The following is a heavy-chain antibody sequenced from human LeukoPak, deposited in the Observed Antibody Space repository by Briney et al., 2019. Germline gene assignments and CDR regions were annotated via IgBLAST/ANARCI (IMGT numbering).Heavy chain of an antibody. Sequence: GGSLRLSCAASGFTFSSSGMHRVRQAPGKGLEWVAVILYNGSNKYYADSVKGRFTISRDNSKNTLYLQMNSLRVEDTAVYYCARAGGYCSGGSCYRGYSWFDPWGQGTLVTVYS. D-gene: IGHD2-15*01. V-gene: IGHV3-33*01. CDR1: GFTFSSSG. CDR3: ARAGGYCSGGSCYRGYSWFDP. CDR2: ILYNGSNK. J-gene: IGHJ5*02.